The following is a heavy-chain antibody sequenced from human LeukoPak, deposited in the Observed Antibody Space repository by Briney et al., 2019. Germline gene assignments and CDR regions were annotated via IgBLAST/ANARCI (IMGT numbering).Heavy chain of an antibody. Sequence: ASVKVSCKASGGTFSSYAISWARQAPGQGLEWMGGIIPIFGTANYTQKFQGRVTITADESTSTAYMELSSLRSEDTAVYYCARENLAAAGTRPIDYWGQGTLVTVSS. CDR3: ARENLAAAGTRPIDY. CDR2: IIPIFGTA. V-gene: IGHV1-69*13. D-gene: IGHD6-13*01. CDR1: GGTFSSYA. J-gene: IGHJ4*02.